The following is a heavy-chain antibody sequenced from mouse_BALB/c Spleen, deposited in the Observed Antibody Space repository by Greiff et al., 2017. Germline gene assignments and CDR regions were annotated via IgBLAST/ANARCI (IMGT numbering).Heavy chain of an antibody. CDR2: ISYSGST. J-gene: IGHJ3*01. Sequence: VQLKESGPSLVKPSQTLSLTCSVTGYSITSGYWNWIRKFPGNKLEYMGYISYSGSTYNNHTLKSRISITPDTSKTQYYLQLNSVTTEDTATYYYASDGYYGNSYDAYWGQGTLVTVSA. CDR1: GYSITSGY. V-gene: IGHV3-8*02. D-gene: IGHD1-1*01. CDR3: ASDGYYGNSYDAY.